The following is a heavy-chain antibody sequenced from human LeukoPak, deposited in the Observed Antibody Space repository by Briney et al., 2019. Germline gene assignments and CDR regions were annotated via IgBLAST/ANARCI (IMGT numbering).Heavy chain of an antibody. CDR3: AKDMTPLRPSSWYYFDY. CDR1: GFTFSTYA. V-gene: IGHV3-23*01. J-gene: IGHJ4*02. CDR2: ISAIGGST. D-gene: IGHD6-13*01. Sequence: PGGSLRLSCAASGFTFSTYAMSWVRQAPGKGLEWVSTISAIGGSTYYADSVKGRFTISRDNSKNTLFLQMNSLRGEDTAVYYCAKDMTPLRPSSWYYFDYWGQGTLVTVSS.